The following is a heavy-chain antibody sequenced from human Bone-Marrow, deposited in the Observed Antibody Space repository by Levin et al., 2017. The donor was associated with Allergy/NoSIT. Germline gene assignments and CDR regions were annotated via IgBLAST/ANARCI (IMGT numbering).Heavy chain of an antibody. Sequence: GGSLRLSCAASGFTFSSYSMNWVRQAPGKGLEWVSSISSSGSYIYYADSVKGRFTISRDNAKNSLCLQMNSLRAEDTAVYYCVRYGYYYYGMDVWGQGTTVTVSS. CDR2: ISSSGSYI. J-gene: IGHJ6*02. CDR1: GFTFSSYS. V-gene: IGHV3-21*01. D-gene: IGHD4-17*01. CDR3: VRYGYYYYGMDV.